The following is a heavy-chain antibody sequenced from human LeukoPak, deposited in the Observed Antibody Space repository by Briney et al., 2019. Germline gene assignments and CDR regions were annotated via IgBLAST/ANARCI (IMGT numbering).Heavy chain of an antibody. CDR1: GGSFSGYY. V-gene: IGHV4-34*01. CDR3: ARQRGNRRYFDY. CDR2: INHSGST. J-gene: IGHJ4*02. D-gene: IGHD1-14*01. Sequence: SSETLSLTCAVYGGSFSGYYWSWIRQPPGKGLEWIGEINHSGSTNYNPSLTSRITISVDTSKNQFSLKLSSVTAADTAVYYCARQRGNRRYFDYWGQGTLVTVSS.